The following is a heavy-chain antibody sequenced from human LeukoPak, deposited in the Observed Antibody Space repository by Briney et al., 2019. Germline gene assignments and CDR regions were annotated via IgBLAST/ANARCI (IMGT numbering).Heavy chain of an antibody. CDR3: ARTSMFRGVNYDY. CDR2: IYPGDSDT. Sequence: GESLKISCKGSGYSFTKFWIGWVRQMPGKGLEWMGIIYPGDSDTRYSPSFQGQVTISADKSISTAYLQWSSLKASDTAMYYCARTSMFRGVNYDYWGQGTLVTVSS. CDR1: GYSFTKFW. J-gene: IGHJ4*02. V-gene: IGHV5-51*01. D-gene: IGHD3-10*01.